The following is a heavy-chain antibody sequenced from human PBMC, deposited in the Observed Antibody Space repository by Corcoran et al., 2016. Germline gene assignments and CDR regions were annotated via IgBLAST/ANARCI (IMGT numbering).Heavy chain of an antibody. D-gene: IGHD4-4*01. Sequence: EVQLVESGGGLVKPGRSLRLSCTASGFTFGDYAMSWFRQAPGKGLEWVGFIRSKAYGGTTEYAASVKGRFTISRDDSKSIAYLQRNSLKPEDTAVYYCTRWGGSMIDGYSNYALPFDYWGQGTLVTVSS. J-gene: IGHJ4*02. CDR2: IRSKAYGGTT. V-gene: IGHV3-49*05. CDR3: TRWGGSMIDGYSNYALPFDY. CDR1: GFTFGDYA.